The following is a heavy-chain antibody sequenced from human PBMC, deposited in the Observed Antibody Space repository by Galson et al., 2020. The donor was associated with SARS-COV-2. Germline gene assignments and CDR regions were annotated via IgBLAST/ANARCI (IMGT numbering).Heavy chain of an antibody. D-gene: IGHD6-6*01. CDR2: IIPIFGTT. V-gene: IGHV1-69*13. CDR3: ARVVQGSMTARQQPPHADY. CDR1: GGTLNYYT. J-gene: IGHJ4*02. Sequence: SVKVSCKISGGTLNYYTISWVRQAPGQGLEWMGGIIPIFGTTNYAQKFQGRIMMTADESTSTAYMELSSLTSEDTGIYYCARVVQGSMTARQQPPHADYWGQGTLVTVSS.